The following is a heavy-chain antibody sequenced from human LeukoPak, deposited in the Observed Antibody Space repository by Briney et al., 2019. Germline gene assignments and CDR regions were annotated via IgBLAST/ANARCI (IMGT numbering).Heavy chain of an antibody. V-gene: IGHV3-23*01. CDR3: AREVGYSSSFDY. CDR2: ISGNGAGT. D-gene: IGHD6-13*01. Sequence: GGSLRLSCAASGFTFSSYAMSWVRQAPGKGLEWVSAISGNGAGTYYGDSVKGRFTISRDISKNTLYLQMNSLRAEDTAVFYCAREVGYSSSFDYWGHGTLVTVSS. J-gene: IGHJ4*01. CDR1: GFTFSSYA.